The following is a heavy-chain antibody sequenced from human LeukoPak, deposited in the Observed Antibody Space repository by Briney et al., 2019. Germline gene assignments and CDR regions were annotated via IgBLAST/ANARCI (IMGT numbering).Heavy chain of an antibody. V-gene: IGHV1-18*01. Sequence: ASVKVSCKASGYTFTSYGISWVRQAPGQGLEWMGWISAYNGNTNYAQKLQGRVTMTTDTSTNTAYMELRSLRSDDTAVYYCARVLGIVPDYYYYYMDVWGKGTTVTVSS. CDR1: GYTFTSYG. CDR2: ISAYNGNT. CDR3: ARVLGIVPDYYYYYMDV. J-gene: IGHJ6*03. D-gene: IGHD7-27*01.